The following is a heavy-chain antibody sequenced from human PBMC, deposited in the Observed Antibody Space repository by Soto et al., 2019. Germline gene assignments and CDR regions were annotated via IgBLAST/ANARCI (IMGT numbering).Heavy chain of an antibody. D-gene: IGHD3-22*01. J-gene: IGHJ4*02. CDR1: GGSISSSSYY. V-gene: IGHV4-39*01. CDR2: IYYSGST. CDR3: ARRQRGTGEGYYDSSGYYY. Sequence: SETLSLTCTVSGGSISSSSYYWGWIRQPPGKGLEWIGSIYYSGSTYYNPSLKSRVTISVDTSKNQFSLKLSSVTAADTAVYYCARRQRGTGEGYYDSSGYYYWGQGTLVTVSS.